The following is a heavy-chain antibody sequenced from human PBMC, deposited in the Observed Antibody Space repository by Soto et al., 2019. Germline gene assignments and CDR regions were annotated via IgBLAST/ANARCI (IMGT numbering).Heavy chain of an antibody. J-gene: IGHJ4*02. V-gene: IGHV3-23*01. CDR3: AKDKYYYHY. CDR2: ISGSGGTT. Sequence: EVPLLESGGGLVQPGGSLRLSYAASGFTFSSYGMNWVRQAPGKGLEWVSYISGSGGTTYYADSVKGRFTISRDNSKNTLYLQMNSLRAEDTAVYYCAKDKYYYHYWGQGTLVTVSS. D-gene: IGHD6-6*01. CDR1: GFTFSSYG.